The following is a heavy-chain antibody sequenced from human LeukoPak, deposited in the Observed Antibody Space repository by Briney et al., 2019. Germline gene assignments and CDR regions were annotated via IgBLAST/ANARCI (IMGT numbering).Heavy chain of an antibody. D-gene: IGHD5-18*01. CDR2: ISYDGSNK. V-gene: IGHV3-30*03. CDR3: ARAESRGCSLDY. J-gene: IGHJ4*02. CDR1: GFTFSSYG. Sequence: PGGSLRLSCAASGFTFSSYGMHWVRQAPGKGLEWVAVISYDGSNKYYADSVKGRFTISRDNSKNSLYLQMNSLRAEDTAVYYCARAESRGCSLDYWGQVTLVIVSS.